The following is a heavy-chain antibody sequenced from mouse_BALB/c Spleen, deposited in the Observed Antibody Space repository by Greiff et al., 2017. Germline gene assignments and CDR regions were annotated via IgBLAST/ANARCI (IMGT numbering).Heavy chain of an antibody. CDR1: GYAFSSYW. J-gene: IGHJ2*01. D-gene: IGHD1-1*01. Sequence: QVQLQQSGAELVRPGSSVKISCKASGYAFSSYWMNWVKQRPGQGLEWIGQIYPGDGDTNYNGKFKGKATLTADKSSSTAYMQLSSLTSEDSAVYFCARSDCSRDYFDYWGQGTTLTVSS. V-gene: IGHV1-80*01. CDR2: IYPGDGDT. CDR3: ARSDCSRDYFDY.